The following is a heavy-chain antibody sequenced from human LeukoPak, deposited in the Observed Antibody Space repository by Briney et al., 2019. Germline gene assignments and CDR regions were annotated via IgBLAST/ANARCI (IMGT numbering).Heavy chain of an antibody. CDR1: GGFISGGGYY. V-gene: IGHV4-31*03. J-gene: IGHJ6*02. CDR2: IYYSGST. D-gene: IGHD5/OR15-5a*01. Sequence: SETLSLTCTVSGGFISGGGYYWSWIRQHPGKGLEWIGYIYYSGSTYYNPSLKSRVTISVDTSKNQFSLKLSSVTAADTAVYYCARDRVSDYYYGMDVWGQGTTVTVSS. CDR3: ARDRVSDYYYGMDV.